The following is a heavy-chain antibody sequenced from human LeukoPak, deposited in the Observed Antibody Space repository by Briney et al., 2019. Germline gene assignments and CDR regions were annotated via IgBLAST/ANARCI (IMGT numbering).Heavy chain of an antibody. V-gene: IGHV4-30-4*01. CDR1: GGSISSGDYY. CDR2: IYYSGSI. D-gene: IGHD4-23*01. J-gene: IGHJ3*02. CDR3: ARGVNDYGGNGASDAFDI. Sequence: PSQTLSLTCTVSGGSISSGDYYWSWIRQPPGKGLGWIGYIYYSGSIYYNPSLKSRVTISVDTSKNQFSLKLSSVTAADTAVYYCARGVNDYGGNGASDAFDIWGQGTMVTVSS.